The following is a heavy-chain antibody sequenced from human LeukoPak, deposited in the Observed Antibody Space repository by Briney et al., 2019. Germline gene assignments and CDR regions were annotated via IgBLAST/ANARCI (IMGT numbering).Heavy chain of an antibody. D-gene: IGHD3-22*01. J-gene: IGHJ4*02. CDR3: ARGPEYYYDSSGYYSPWFDY. Sequence: GESLKISCKGSGYSFTSYWIGWVRQMPGKGLEWMGIIYPGDSDTRYSPSFQGQVTISADKSISTAYLQWSSLNASDTAMYYCARGPEYYYDSSGYYSPWFDYWGQGTLVTVSS. CDR2: IYPGDSDT. CDR1: GYSFTSYW. V-gene: IGHV5-51*01.